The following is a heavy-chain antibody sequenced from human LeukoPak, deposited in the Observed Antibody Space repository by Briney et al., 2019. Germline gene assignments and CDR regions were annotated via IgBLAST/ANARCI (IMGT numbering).Heavy chain of an antibody. CDR2: ISSSSSYI. CDR1: GFTFSSYS. V-gene: IGHV3-21*01. Sequence: GGSLRLSCAASGFTFSSYSMNWVRQAPGKGLEWVSSISSSSSYIYYADSVKGRFTISRDNAKNSLYLQMNSLRAEDTAVYYCARGRVSDAFHIWGQGTMVTVSS. J-gene: IGHJ3*02. CDR3: ARGRVSDAFHI.